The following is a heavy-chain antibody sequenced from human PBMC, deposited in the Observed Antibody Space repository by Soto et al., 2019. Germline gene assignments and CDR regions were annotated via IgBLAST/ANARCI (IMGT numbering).Heavy chain of an antibody. J-gene: IGHJ3*02. CDR2: ISSSSSTI. V-gene: IGHV3-48*01. CDR3: ARYCSGGSCYLFDAFDI. D-gene: IGHD2-15*01. CDR1: GFTFSSYS. Sequence: EVQLVESGGGLVQPGGSLRLSCAASGFTFSSYSMNWVRQAPGKGLEWVSYISSSSSTIYYADSVKGRFTISRDNAKNSLYLQMNSLRAEDTAVYYCARYCSGGSCYLFDAFDIWGQGTMVTVSS.